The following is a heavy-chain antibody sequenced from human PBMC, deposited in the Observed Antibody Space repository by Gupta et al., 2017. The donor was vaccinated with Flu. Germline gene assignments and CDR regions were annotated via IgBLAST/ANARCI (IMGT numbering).Heavy chain of an antibody. CDR1: GDSISSCSTSF. Sequence: QMQLQESGPRLVKPPQTLSLTCAVSGDSISSCSTSFWAWIRQPPGKGLEWIGSIYYSGSTDYNPSLKSRVTISVDTSKNQFSLNLSSVTAADTAVYYCARTFDTSGYHQYYFDYWGQGTLVTVSS. V-gene: IGHV4-39*01. D-gene: IGHD3-22*01. CDR2: IYYSGST. J-gene: IGHJ4*02. CDR3: ARTFDTSGYHQYYFDY.